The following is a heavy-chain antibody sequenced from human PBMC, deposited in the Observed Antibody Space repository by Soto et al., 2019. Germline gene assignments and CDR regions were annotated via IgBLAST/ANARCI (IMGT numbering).Heavy chain of an antibody. Sequence: SETLSLTCTVSGGSISSGGYYWSWICQHPGKGLEWIGYIYYSGSTYYNPSLKSRVTISVDTSKNQFSLKLSSVTAADTAVYYCARDHYGSGGFDIWGQGTMVTVSS. D-gene: IGHD3-10*01. CDR2: IYYSGST. CDR3: ARDHYGSGGFDI. J-gene: IGHJ3*02. CDR1: GGSISSGGYY. V-gene: IGHV4-31*03.